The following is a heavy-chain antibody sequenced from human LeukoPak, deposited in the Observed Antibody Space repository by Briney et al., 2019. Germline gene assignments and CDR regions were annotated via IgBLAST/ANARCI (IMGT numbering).Heavy chain of an antibody. CDR1: GGSFSGYY. Sequence: PSETLSLTCAVYGGSFSGYYWSWIRQPPGKGLEWIGEINHSGSTNYNPSLKSLVTISVDTSKNQFSLKLSSVTAADTAVYYCARGIYYDSSGPDYWGQGTLVTVSS. CDR2: INHSGST. D-gene: IGHD3-22*01. J-gene: IGHJ4*02. V-gene: IGHV4-34*01. CDR3: ARGIYYDSSGPDY.